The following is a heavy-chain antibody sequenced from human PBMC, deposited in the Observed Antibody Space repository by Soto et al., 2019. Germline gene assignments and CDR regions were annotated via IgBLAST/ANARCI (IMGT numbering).Heavy chain of an antibody. D-gene: IGHD3-16*01. CDR2: ISGSGAST. CDR3: AKTAGVITVITSFDP. J-gene: IGHJ5*02. V-gene: IGHV3-23*01. CDR1: GFTFNKYA. Sequence: GSLRLSCVASGFTFNKYALAWVRQAPGKGLEWVSAISGSGASTYDADSVKGRFTISRDNSNNTLYLQMNSLRAEDTAVYYCAKTAGVITVITSFDPWGQGTPVTVSS.